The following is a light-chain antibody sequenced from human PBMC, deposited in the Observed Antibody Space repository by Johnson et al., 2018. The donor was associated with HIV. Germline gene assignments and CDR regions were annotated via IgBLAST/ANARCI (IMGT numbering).Light chain of an antibody. Sequence: QPVLTQPPSVSAAPGQKVTISCSGSSSNIGKNYVSWYQQLPVTAPKLLIYDNNKRPSGIPDRFSGSKSGTSATLGITGLQTGDEADYYCGTWDSSLSVLYVFGTGTKVTVL. V-gene: IGLV1-51*01. J-gene: IGLJ1*01. CDR3: GTWDSSLSVLYV. CDR2: DNN. CDR1: SSNIGKNY.